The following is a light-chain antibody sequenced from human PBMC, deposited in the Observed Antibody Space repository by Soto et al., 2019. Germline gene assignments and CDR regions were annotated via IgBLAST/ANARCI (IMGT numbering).Light chain of an antibody. V-gene: IGLV2-11*01. CDR3: CSYVGGYSYV. J-gene: IGLJ1*01. CDR2: DVS. Sequence: QSSLTQPRSVSGSPGQSVTVSCIGTSSDVGDYNSVSWYQQHPGKAPKLMIYDVSKRPSGVPDRFSGSKSGNTASLTISGLQAEDEAEYYCCSYVGGYSYVFGIGIKVTVL. CDR1: SSDVGDYNS.